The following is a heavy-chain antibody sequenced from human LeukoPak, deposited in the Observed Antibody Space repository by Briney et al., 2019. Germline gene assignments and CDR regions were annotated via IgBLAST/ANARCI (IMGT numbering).Heavy chain of an antibody. CDR1: GNTFTKYC. J-gene: IGHJ4*02. V-gene: IGHV1-3*01. CDR3: ATYYYDSSGYSPTPFDY. Sequence: ASVTVSCKASGNTFTKYCIHWVRQAPGQGLEWMGWIDDGDGNTKYSEKFQGRVSITRDTSASTVYMELNSLRSEDTAVYYCATYYYDSSGYSPTPFDYWGQGTLVTVSS. D-gene: IGHD3-22*01. CDR2: IDDGDGNT.